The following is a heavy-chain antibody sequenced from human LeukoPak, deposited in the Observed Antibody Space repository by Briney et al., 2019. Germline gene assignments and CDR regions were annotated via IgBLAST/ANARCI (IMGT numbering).Heavy chain of an antibody. V-gene: IGHV1-3*01. CDR2: INAGNGNT. CDR1: GYTFTSYA. CDR3: ARSKQNYDFWSGYYMDFDY. Sequence: GASVKVSCKASGYTFTSYAMHWVRQAPGQRLEWMGWINAGNGNTKYSQKFQGRVTITRDTSASTAYMELSSLRSEDTAVYYCARSKQNYDFWSGYYMDFDYWGQGTLVTVSS. D-gene: IGHD3-3*01. J-gene: IGHJ4*02.